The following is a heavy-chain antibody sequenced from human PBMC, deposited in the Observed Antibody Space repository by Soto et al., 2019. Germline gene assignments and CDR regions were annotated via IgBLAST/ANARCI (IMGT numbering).Heavy chain of an antibody. CDR1: GGYISNYY. CDR2: IYYSGST. D-gene: IGHD1-26*01. Sequence: QVQLQVSGPGLVKPSETLSLTCTVSGGYISNYYWSWIRQPPGKGLEWIGYIYYSGSTKYNPSLKSRVPISVDTSMTQFSLRMRSLTAADTGVYYWERVVYSGIIKFDDWGQGTLGSVSS. J-gene: IGHJ4*02. CDR3: ERVVYSGIIKFDD. V-gene: IGHV4-59*01.